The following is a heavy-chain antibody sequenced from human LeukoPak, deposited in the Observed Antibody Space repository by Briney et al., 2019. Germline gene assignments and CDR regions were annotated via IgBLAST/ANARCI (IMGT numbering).Heavy chain of an antibody. Sequence: GRSLRLSCAASGFTFDDYAMHWVRQAPGKGLEWVSGISWNSGSIGYADSVKGRFTISRDNAKNSLYLQMNSLRAEDTALYYCAKDTIAVAGKMMGEAFDYWGQGTLVTVSS. D-gene: IGHD6-13*01. CDR3: AKDTIAVAGKMMGEAFDY. J-gene: IGHJ4*02. CDR2: ISWNSGSI. CDR1: GFTFDDYA. V-gene: IGHV3-9*01.